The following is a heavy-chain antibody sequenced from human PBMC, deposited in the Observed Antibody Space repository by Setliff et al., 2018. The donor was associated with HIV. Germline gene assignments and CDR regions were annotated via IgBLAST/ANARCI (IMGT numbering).Heavy chain of an antibody. CDR2: IYTSGST. Sequence: PSETLSLTCTVSGGSISSGGYYWSWIRQAAGKGLEWIGHIYTSGSTNYNPSLKSRITISVDTSKNQFSLKLSSVTAADTGVYYCARHRDPPGSSWIFYYYYMDLWGGGTTVTVSS. J-gene: IGHJ6*03. V-gene: IGHV4-61*09. CDR3: ARHRDPPGSSWIFYYYYMDL. D-gene: IGHD6-13*01. CDR1: GGSISSGGYY.